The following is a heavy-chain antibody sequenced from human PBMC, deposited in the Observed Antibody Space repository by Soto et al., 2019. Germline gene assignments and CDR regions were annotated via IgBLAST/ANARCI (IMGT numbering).Heavy chain of an antibody. CDR1: GYSFTNSW. J-gene: IGHJ6*02. D-gene: IGHD5-12*01. Sequence: PGESLKISCEASGYSFTNSWISWVRQMPGKDLEWMARIDLSDSYIDYNPSFQGHVTVSTDKSITTAYLQWSSLRASDTAMYYCARRSGYDSLHGMDVWGQGTTVTVS. V-gene: IGHV5-10-1*01. CDR3: ARRSGYDSLHGMDV. CDR2: IDLSDSYI.